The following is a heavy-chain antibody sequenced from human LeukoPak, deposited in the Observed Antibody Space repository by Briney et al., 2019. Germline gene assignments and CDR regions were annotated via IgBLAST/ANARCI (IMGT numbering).Heavy chain of an antibody. J-gene: IGHJ3*02. Sequence: AGGSLRLSCTASGFTFGDYAMSWVRQAPGKGLEWVGFIRSKAYGGTTEYAASVKGRFTISGDDSKSIAYLQMNSLKTEDTAVYYCTRSPLDAFDIWGQGTMVTVSS. CDR3: TRSPLDAFDI. CDR1: GFTFGDYA. V-gene: IGHV3-49*04. CDR2: IRSKAYGGTT.